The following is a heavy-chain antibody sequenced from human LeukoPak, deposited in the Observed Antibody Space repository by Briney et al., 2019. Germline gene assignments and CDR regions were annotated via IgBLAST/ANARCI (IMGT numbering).Heavy chain of an antibody. D-gene: IGHD3-22*01. J-gene: IGHJ4*02. CDR3: ARKDFSSGSFTY. CDR1: GFTFNIYY. Sequence: PGGSLRLSCAVSGFTFNIYYMSWIRQAPGKGLEWISYIGLHGYPLDYADSVKGRFTISRDNAQNSLYLDMSSLRAEDTAVYYCARKDFSSGSFTYWGQGTLVTVPS. V-gene: IGHV3-11*04. CDR2: IGLHGYPL.